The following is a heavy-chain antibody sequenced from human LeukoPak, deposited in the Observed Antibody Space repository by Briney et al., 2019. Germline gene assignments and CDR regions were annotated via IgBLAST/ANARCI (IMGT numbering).Heavy chain of an antibody. D-gene: IGHD7-27*01. CDR2: ISYDGSNK. J-gene: IGHJ4*02. CDR1: GFTFSNAW. Sequence: TGGSLRLSCAASGFTFSNAWMSWVRQAPGKGLEWVAVISYDGSNKYYADSVKGRFTISRDNSKNTLYLQMNSLRAEDTAVYYCAKGGSHNWGSYFDYWGQGTLVTVSS. V-gene: IGHV3-30*18. CDR3: AKGGSHNWGSYFDY.